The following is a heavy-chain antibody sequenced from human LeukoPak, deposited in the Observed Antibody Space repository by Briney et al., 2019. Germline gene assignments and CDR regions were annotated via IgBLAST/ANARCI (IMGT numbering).Heavy chain of an antibody. Sequence: PLASVKVSCKASGYTFTSYGVSWVRQAPGQGLEWMGWISAYNGNTIYAQKLQGRVTMTTDTSTSTAYMELRSLRSDDTAVYYCARVSPRSPLPWNWGQGTLVTVSS. CDR1: GYTFTSYG. V-gene: IGHV1-18*01. J-gene: IGHJ4*02. CDR2: ISAYNGNT. CDR3: ARVSPRSPLPWN.